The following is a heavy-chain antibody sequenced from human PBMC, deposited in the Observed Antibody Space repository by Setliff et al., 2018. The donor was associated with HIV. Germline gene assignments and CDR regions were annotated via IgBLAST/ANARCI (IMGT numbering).Heavy chain of an antibody. D-gene: IGHD3-10*01. CDR1: GGTFNNYA. CDR2: IIPLFGTS. J-gene: IGHJ4*02. Sequence: SVKVSCKASGGTFNNYAISWVRQAPGQGLEWVGGIIPLFGTSNYALKCQGRVTITANESTNTAHMELSSLRSVDTAMYYCATVFYYDSESFSLDYWGQGRLGTVSS. CDR3: ATVFYYDSESFSLDY. V-gene: IGHV1-69*13.